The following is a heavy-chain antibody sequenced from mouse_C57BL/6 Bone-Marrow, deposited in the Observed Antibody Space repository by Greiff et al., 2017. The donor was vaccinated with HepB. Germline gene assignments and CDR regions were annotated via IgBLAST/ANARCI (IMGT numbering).Heavy chain of an antibody. CDR1: GFTFNTYA. V-gene: IGHV10-3*01. D-gene: IGHD1-1*01. CDR2: IRSKSSNYAT. Sequence: EVHLVESGGGLVQPKGSLKLSCAASGFTFNTYAMHWVRQAPGKGLEWVARIRSKSSNYATYYADSVKDRFTISRDDSQSMLYLQMNNLKTEDTAMYYCVRAPPLSSPDYYAMDYWGQGTSVTVSS. J-gene: IGHJ4*01. CDR3: VRAPPLSSPDYYAMDY.